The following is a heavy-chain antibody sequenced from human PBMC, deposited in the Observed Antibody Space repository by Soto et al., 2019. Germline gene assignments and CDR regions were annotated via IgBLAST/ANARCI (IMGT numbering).Heavy chain of an antibody. Sequence: PSETLSLTCTVSGGSISSGDYYWSWIRQPPGKGLEWIGYIYYSGSTYYNPSLKSRVTISVDTSKNQFSLKLSSVTAADTAVYNWERRIHWNTTCAYFDYWGQGTLVTVSS. J-gene: IGHJ4*02. CDR2: IYYSGST. CDR1: GGSISSGDYY. V-gene: IGHV4-30-4*01. CDR3: ERRIHWNTTCAYFDY. D-gene: IGHD2-2*01.